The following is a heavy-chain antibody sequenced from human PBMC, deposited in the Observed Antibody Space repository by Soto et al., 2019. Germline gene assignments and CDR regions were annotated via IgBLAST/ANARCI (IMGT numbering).Heavy chain of an antibody. D-gene: IGHD3-16*01. J-gene: IGHJ6*03. Sequence: QVQLQESGPGLVKPSETLSLSCNVSGGSISGHYWSWVRQTPGKGLEWIGYIYYSGSTNYNPSLTSRVTISVETSKNHFSLRLTSVTAADTAVYYCARGPYYDLIWNYYYMDVWGKGTTVTVS. CDR3: ARGPYYDLIWNYYYMDV. CDR1: GGSISGHY. CDR2: IYYSGST. V-gene: IGHV4-59*08.